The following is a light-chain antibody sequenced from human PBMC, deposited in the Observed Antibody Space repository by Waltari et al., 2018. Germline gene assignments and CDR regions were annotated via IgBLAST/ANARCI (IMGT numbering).Light chain of an antibody. J-gene: IGKJ1*01. CDR3: QQCNDWPRT. V-gene: IGKV3D-15*01. Sequence: EIVMTQSPAILSVSPGERATLSCRASQSVSNNLAWYQQKPGQAPRLLIYGASTRATGVRARFSGSGSGTEFTLTISSLQSEDFAVYYCQQCNDWPRTFGQGTKVEIK. CDR2: GAS. CDR1: QSVSNN.